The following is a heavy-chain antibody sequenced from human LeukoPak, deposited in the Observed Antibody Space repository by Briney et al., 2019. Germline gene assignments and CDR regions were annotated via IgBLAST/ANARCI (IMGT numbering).Heavy chain of an antibody. J-gene: IGHJ3*02. CDR1: GFTFSSYA. V-gene: IGHV3-23*01. CDR2: ISGGGGST. D-gene: IGHD3-22*01. Sequence: TGGSLRLSCAASGFTFSSYAMSWVRQAPGKGLEWVSVISGGGGSTYYADSVKGRFTISRDNSKNTLYLQMNSLRAEDTAVYYCAKRDSLYYYDSSGYYRGAAFDIWGQGTMVTVSS. CDR3: AKRDSLYYYDSSGYYRGAAFDI.